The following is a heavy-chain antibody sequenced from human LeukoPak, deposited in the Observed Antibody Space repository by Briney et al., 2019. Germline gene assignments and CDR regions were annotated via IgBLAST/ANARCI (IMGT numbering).Heavy chain of an antibody. CDR1: GFTFSRHW. D-gene: IGHD6-13*01. CDR2: INEGGSGK. V-gene: IGHV3-7*01. CDR3: ARDGSSWYGGNYFDY. Sequence: GGSLRLSCAASGFTFSRHWMTWVRQAPGKGLEWVASINEGGSGKHYVDSVKGRFTISRDNAKNSLYLQMNSLRAEDTAVYYCARDGSSWYGGNYFDYWGQGTLVTVSS. J-gene: IGHJ4*02.